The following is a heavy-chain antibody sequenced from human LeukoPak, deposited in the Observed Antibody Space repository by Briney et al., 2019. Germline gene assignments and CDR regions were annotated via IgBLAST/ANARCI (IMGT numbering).Heavy chain of an antibody. CDR1: GGTFSSYA. J-gene: IGHJ4*02. CDR3: ASEYYDFWSGYRRIDY. Sequence: GASVKVSCKASGGTFSSYAISWVRQAPGQGLEWMGWINPNSGGTNYAQKFQGRVTMTRDTSISTAYMELSRLRSDDTAVYYCASEYYDFWSGYRRIDYWGQGTLVTVSS. V-gene: IGHV1-2*02. CDR2: INPNSGGT. D-gene: IGHD3-3*01.